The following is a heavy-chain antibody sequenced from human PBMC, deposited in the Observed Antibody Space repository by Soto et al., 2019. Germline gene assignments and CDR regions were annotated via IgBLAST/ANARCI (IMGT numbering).Heavy chain of an antibody. Sequence: QVQLQESGPGLVKPSQTLSLTCTVSGGSISSGDYYWSWIRQPPGKGLEWIGYIYYSGSTYYNPSLKRRVTISVDTSKNQFSLKLSSVTAADTAVYYCARYVSYYEFWSGYYFDYWGQGTLVTVSS. V-gene: IGHV4-30-4*01. CDR2: IYYSGST. CDR1: GGSISSGDYY. CDR3: ARYVSYYEFWSGYYFDY. J-gene: IGHJ4*02. D-gene: IGHD3-3*01.